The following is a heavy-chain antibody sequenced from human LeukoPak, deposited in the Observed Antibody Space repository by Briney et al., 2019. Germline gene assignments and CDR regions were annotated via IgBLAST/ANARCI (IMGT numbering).Heavy chain of an antibody. V-gene: IGHV3-21*01. Sequence: VGSLRLSCAASGFTFSSYSMNWVRQAPGKGLEWVSSISSSSSYIYYADSVKGRFTISRDNAKNSLYLQMNSLRAEDTAVYYCARDKDRGWFDPWGQGTLVTVSS. CDR3: ARDKDRGWFDP. CDR2: ISSSSSYI. J-gene: IGHJ5*02. CDR1: GFTFSSYS.